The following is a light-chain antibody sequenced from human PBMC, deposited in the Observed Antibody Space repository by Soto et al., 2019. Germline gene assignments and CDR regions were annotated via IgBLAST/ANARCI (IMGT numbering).Light chain of an antibody. CDR1: QSVSSSY. CDR3: QQYGSSPIT. V-gene: IGKV3-20*01. CDR2: GAS. J-gene: IGKJ5*01. Sequence: EIVLTQSPGTLSLSPGERATLSCRASQSVSSSYLAWYQQKPGQAPRLLIYGASSRATGIPDRFSGSGSGTDFTLTISRLEPEDFAGYYWQQYGSSPITFGQGTRLAIK.